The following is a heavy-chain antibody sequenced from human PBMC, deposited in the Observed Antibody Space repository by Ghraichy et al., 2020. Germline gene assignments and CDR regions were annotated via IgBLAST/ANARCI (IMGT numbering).Heavy chain of an antibody. J-gene: IGHJ1*01. CDR2: IYSGGST. D-gene: IGHD3-22*01. Sequence: GGSLRLSCAASGFTVSSNYMSWVRQAPGKGLEWVSVIYSGGSTYYADSVKGRFTISRDNSKNTLYLQMNSLRAEDTAVYYCARSRAARSGYYFQHWGQGTLVTVSS. V-gene: IGHV3-53*01. CDR1: GFTVSSNY. CDR3: ARSRAARSGYYFQH.